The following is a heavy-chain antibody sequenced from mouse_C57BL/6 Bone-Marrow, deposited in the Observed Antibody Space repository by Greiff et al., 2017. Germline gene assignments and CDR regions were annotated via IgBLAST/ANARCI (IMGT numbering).Heavy chain of an antibody. Sequence: VQLQQSGAELVRPGASVKLSCTASGFNIKDDYMHWVKQRPEQGLEWIGWIDPENGDTEYASKFQGKATITADPSSNTAYLQLSSLTSEDTAVYYCTTGLLLVYYFDYWGQGTTLTVSS. J-gene: IGHJ2*01. CDR1: GFNIKDDY. CDR3: TTGLLLVYYFDY. V-gene: IGHV14-4*01. D-gene: IGHD1-1*01. CDR2: IDPENGDT.